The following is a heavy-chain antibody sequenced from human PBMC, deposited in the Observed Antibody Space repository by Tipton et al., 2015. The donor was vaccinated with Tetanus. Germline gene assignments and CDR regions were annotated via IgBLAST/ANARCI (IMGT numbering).Heavy chain of an antibody. Sequence: TLSLTCTVSGDSISIFYWTWIRQPPGKGLEWIGYVYGSGSTNYNPSLGSRVTMSIDTSRNQFSLKLTSVTAADSAFYYCARGFGSSFYSFDYWGQGILVTVSS. V-gene: IGHV4-59*01. CDR3: ARGFGSSFYSFDY. D-gene: IGHD6-13*01. CDR2: VYGSGST. J-gene: IGHJ4*02. CDR1: GDSISIFY.